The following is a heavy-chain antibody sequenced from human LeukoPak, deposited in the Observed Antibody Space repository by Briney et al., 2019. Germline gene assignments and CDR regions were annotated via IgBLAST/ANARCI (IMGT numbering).Heavy chain of an antibody. V-gene: IGHV4-59*01. Sequence: SETLSLTCTVSGVSISSYFWSWIRQPPGMGLEWIGYVYYSGSPDYNPSLKSRVTISVDTSKNQFSLRLRSVTAADTAVYYCARVFDDYYDSSADPPLWFDPWGQGTLVTVSS. D-gene: IGHD3-22*01. CDR1: GVSISSYF. CDR3: ARVFDDYYDSSADPPLWFDP. CDR2: VYYSGSP. J-gene: IGHJ5*02.